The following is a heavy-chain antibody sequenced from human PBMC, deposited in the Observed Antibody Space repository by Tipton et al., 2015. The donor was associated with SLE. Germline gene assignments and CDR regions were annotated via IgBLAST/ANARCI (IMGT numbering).Heavy chain of an antibody. Sequence: TLSLTCTVSGDSISSSSYFWAWIRQPPGKGLEWIGTLLYSGVPSYNPSLKSRVTISVDTSKNQFSLKLNSVTAADTAVYYCARREWELIQLNYFDNWGQGTLVTVSS. J-gene: IGHJ4*01. CDR3: ARREWELIQLNYFDN. D-gene: IGHD1-26*01. CDR1: GDSISSSSYF. CDR2: LLYSGVP. V-gene: IGHV4-39*01.